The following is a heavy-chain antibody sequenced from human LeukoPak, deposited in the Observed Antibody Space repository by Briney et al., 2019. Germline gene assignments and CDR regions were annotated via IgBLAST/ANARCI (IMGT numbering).Heavy chain of an antibody. D-gene: IGHD3-3*01. V-gene: IGHV3-20*04. CDR1: GFTFSSYA. CDR3: ARSPRLHKTIFGVVTYYYYYYMDV. CDR2: INWNGGST. J-gene: IGHJ6*03. Sequence: RAGGSLRLSCAASGFTFSSYAMSWVRQAPGKGLEWVSGINWNGGSTGYADSVKGRFTISRDNAKNSLYLQMNSLRAEDTALYYCARSPRLHKTIFGVVTYYYYYYMDVWGKGTTVTVSS.